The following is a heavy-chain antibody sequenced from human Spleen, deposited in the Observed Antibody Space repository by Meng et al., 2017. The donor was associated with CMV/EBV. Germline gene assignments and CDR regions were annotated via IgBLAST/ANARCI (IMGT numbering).Heavy chain of an antibody. J-gene: IGHJ4*02. Sequence: ETLSLTCAASGFTFSSYAMSWVRQAPGKGLEWVSAISGSGGRTNYADSVKGRFTISRDISKNTLYLQMNSLRADDTAVYYCAKVRGAAANTHFDFWGQGTLVTVSS. CDR2: ISGSGGRT. CDR1: GFTFSSYA. CDR3: AKVRGAAANTHFDF. V-gene: IGHV3-23*01. D-gene: IGHD6-13*01.